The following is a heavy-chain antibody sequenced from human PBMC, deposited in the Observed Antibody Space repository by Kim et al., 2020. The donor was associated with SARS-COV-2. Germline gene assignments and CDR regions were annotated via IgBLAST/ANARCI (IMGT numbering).Heavy chain of an antibody. CDR2: INHSGST. D-gene: IGHD3-16*02. CDR1: GGSFSGYY. CDR3: ARGLSRSKVLDY. V-gene: IGHV4-34*01. J-gene: IGHJ4*02. Sequence: SETLSLTCAVYGGSFSGYYWSWIRQPPGKGLEWIGEINHSGSTNYNPSLKSRVTISVDTSKNQFSLKLSSVTAADTAVYYCARGLSRSKVLDYWGQGTLVTVSS.